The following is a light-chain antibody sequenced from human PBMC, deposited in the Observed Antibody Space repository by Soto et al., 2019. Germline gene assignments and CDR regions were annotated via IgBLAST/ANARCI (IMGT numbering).Light chain of an antibody. CDR1: QSITRY. V-gene: IGKV1-39*01. CDR2: AAS. J-gene: IGKJ1*01. CDR3: QQISSTPRT. Sequence: DIKMTQSPSSLSASVGDRVSITCRASQSITRYLNWYQQKPGKAPKLLIYAASSLQSGVPSRYSGSGYGTDFTLNISSLQPEDFATYYCQQISSTPRTFGHGTKVEIK.